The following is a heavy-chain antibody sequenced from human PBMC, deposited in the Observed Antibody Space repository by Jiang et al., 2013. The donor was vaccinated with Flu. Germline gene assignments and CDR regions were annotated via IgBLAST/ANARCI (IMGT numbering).Heavy chain of an antibody. Sequence: VQLLESGGGLVQPERSLRLSCAASGFTFSSYAMSWVRQVPGKGLEWVSVISGSGADTYYADSVKGRFTISRDNSKNTLYLEMESLRVEDTAVYHCAKAPYGHCSGGSCYVWFDPGAREPRSPSPQ. CDR1: GFTFSSYA. J-gene: IGHJ5*02. D-gene: IGHD2-15*01. CDR3: AKAPYGHCSGGSCYVWFDP. CDR2: ISGSGADT. V-gene: IGHV3-23*01.